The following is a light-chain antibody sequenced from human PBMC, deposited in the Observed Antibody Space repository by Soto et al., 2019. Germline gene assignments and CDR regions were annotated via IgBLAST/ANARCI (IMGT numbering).Light chain of an antibody. CDR1: QSISSY. V-gene: IGKV1-39*01. Sequence: DIQMTQSPSSLSASVGDRVTITCRASQSISSYLNWYQQKPGKAPKLRIYAASSLQSGVPSRLSGSGSGTDFTLTISSLQTEDFATYYCQQSYSTLRTFGQATKVEIK. J-gene: IGKJ1*01. CDR2: AAS. CDR3: QQSYSTLRT.